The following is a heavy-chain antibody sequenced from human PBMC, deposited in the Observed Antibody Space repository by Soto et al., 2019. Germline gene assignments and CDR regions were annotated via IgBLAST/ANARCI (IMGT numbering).Heavy chain of an antibody. D-gene: IGHD3-10*01. Sequence: ASVKLSCKASGYTLTSYAMHWVRQAPGQRLEWMGWINAGNGNTKYSQKFQGRVTITRDTSASTAYMELSSLGSEDTAVYYCARDSGSGSYYNSGVFDIWGQGTMVTVSS. J-gene: IGHJ3*02. CDR2: INAGNGNT. CDR3: ARDSGSGSYYNSGVFDI. V-gene: IGHV1-3*01. CDR1: GYTLTSYA.